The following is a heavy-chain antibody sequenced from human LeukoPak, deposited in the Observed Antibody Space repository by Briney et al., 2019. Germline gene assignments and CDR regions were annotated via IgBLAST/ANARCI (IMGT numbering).Heavy chain of an antibody. CDR1: EFTFSDVS. CDR2: ISAGSSTI. CDR3: ARRGSGSYFKLDY. D-gene: IGHD3-10*01. V-gene: IGHV3-48*01. Sequence: PGGSLRLSCAASEFTFSDVSMNWVREAPGEGLGWGSYISAGSSTIYYADSVKGRFAISRDNAKNSLYLQMNSLRAEDTAVYYCARRGSGSYFKLDYWGQGTLVTVS. J-gene: IGHJ4*02.